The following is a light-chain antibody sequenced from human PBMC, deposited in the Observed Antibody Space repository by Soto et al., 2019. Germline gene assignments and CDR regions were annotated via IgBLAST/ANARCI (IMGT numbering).Light chain of an antibody. CDR1: QSLLQSNGNNH. Sequence: DIVLTHSPLSLPVTPGEPASISCRSSQSLLQSNGNNHVDWYLQRPGQSPQLLLYLASSRASGVPDRFGGRGSGTEFSLEISRVEAEDVGVYYCLQAAQSPLTFGQGTRLEIK. J-gene: IGKJ5*01. V-gene: IGKV2-28*01. CDR3: LQAAQSPLT. CDR2: LAS.